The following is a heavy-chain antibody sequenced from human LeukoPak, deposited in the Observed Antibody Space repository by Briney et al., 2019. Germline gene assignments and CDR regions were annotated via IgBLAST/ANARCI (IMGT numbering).Heavy chain of an antibody. CDR1: GFTFSSYA. J-gene: IGHJ4*02. D-gene: IGHD6-19*01. V-gene: IGHV3-23*01. CDR3: AKGIAVAGNSQYFDY. Sequence: GGSLRLSCAASGFTFSSYAMSWVRQAPGKGLECVSGISGSGDTTHYADSVKGRFTISRDNSKNTVYLQMNSPRAEDTAVYYCAKGIAVAGNSQYFDYWGQGTLVIVSS. CDR2: ISGSGDTT.